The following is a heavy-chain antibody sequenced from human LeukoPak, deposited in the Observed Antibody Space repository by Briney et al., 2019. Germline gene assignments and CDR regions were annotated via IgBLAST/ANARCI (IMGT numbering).Heavy chain of an antibody. V-gene: IGHV3-21*01. CDR3: ASCADYGSGTSGSWFDP. J-gene: IGHJ5*02. Sequence: GGSLRLSCAASGFTFSSYSMNWVRQAPGKGLEWVSSISSSSSYIYYADSVKGRFTISRDNAKNSLYLQMNSLRAGDTAVYYCASCADYGSGTSGSWFDPWGQGTLVTVSS. D-gene: IGHD3-10*01. CDR1: GFTFSSYS. CDR2: ISSSSSYI.